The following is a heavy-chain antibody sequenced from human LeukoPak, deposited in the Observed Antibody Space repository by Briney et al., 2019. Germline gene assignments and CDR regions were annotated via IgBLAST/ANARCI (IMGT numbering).Heavy chain of an antibody. CDR2: IYRSGST. Sequence: SETPSLTCTVSGYSISTGYYWGWIRQPPGKGLEWIGSIYRSGSTYYNPSLRSRVTISVDPSKNQFSLKLNSVTAADTAVYYCARLVNPNAFDIWGQGTMVTVSS. D-gene: IGHD3-9*01. J-gene: IGHJ3*02. CDR1: GYSISTGYY. V-gene: IGHV4-38-2*02. CDR3: ARLVNPNAFDI.